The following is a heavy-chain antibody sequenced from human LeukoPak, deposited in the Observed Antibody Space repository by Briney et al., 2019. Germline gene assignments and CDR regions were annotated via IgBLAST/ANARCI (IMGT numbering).Heavy chain of an antibody. Sequence: GGSLRLSCAASGFTFSSYGMHWVRQAPGKGLEWVAVISYDGSNKYYADSVKGRFTISRDNSKNTLYLQMNSLRAEDTAVYYCAKDLVGCSSTSCHRGAGGQGTLVTVSS. CDR1: GFTFSSYG. V-gene: IGHV3-30*18. D-gene: IGHD2-2*01. J-gene: IGHJ4*02. CDR2: ISYDGSNK. CDR3: AKDLVGCSSTSCHRGA.